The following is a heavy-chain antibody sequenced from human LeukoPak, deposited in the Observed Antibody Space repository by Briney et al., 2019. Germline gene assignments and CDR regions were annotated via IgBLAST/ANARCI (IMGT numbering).Heavy chain of an antibody. D-gene: IGHD1-1*01. J-gene: IGHJ4*02. CDR3: ARHSLPGTTPFDY. CDR1: GYTFISYY. CDR2: INPKTGST. V-gene: IGHV1-46*01. Sequence: ASVKVSCKASGYTFISYYVHWVRQVPGQGLEWMGIINPKTGSTTYPQKFQGRVTMTRGTSTSTVYMELSSLESEDTALYYCARHSLPGTTPFDYWGQGTLVTVS.